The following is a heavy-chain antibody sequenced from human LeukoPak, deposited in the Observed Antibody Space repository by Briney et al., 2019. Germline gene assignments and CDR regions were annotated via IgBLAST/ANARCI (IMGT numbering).Heavy chain of an antibody. CDR3: ARGSSDMDV. CDR2: IDDSGTT. Sequence: SETLSLTCSVSGGSISARSYNWGWIRQPPGQGLEWIGNIDDSGTTHYFPSLRSRVTISRDTPNNQFSLKLSSVTAADTAVYYVARGSSDMDVWGKGTAVTVSS. J-gene: IGHJ6*03. CDR1: GGSISARSYN. V-gene: IGHV4-39*07. D-gene: IGHD3-10*01.